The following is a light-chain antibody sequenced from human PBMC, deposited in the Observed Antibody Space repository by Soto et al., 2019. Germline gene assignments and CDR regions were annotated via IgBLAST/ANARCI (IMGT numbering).Light chain of an antibody. Sequence: QSVLTQSASVSGSPGQSITISCTGTSSDVGSHNLVSWYQQHPGQAPKLMIYEVSKRPLGVSARFSASKSGNTASLTISGLQAEDEADYYCCSYGGSRAVFGGGTQLTV. V-gene: IGLV2-23*02. J-gene: IGLJ7*01. CDR2: EVS. CDR1: SSDVGSHNL. CDR3: CSYGGSRAV.